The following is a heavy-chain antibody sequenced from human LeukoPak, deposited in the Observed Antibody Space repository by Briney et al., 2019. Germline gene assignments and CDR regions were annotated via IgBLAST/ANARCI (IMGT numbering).Heavy chain of an antibody. J-gene: IGHJ4*02. CDR1: GDTFTSYD. CDR2: MNPNSGNT. Sequence: ASVKVSCKASGDTFTSYDINWVRQATGQGLEWMGWMNPNSGNTGYAQKFQGRVTMTRNTSISTAYMELSSLRSEDTAVYYCARGRRWLNLFDYWGQGTLVTVSS. D-gene: IGHD3-22*01. V-gene: IGHV1-8*01. CDR3: ARGRRWLNLFDY.